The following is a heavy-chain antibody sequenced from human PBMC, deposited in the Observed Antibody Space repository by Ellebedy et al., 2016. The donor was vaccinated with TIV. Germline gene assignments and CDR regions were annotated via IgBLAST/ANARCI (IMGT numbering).Heavy chain of an antibody. V-gene: IGHV6-1*01. Sequence: SQTLSLTXXISGDSVSSNSAAWHWIRQSPSRGLEWLGRTYYRSKWFNDYPLSVKSRITINPDTSKNQFSLQLNSVTPEDTAVYYCAKEGSTWAFESWGLGTLVTVSS. CDR3: AKEGSTWAFES. J-gene: IGHJ4*02. CDR2: TYYRSKWFN. D-gene: IGHD6-13*01. CDR1: GDSVSSNSAA.